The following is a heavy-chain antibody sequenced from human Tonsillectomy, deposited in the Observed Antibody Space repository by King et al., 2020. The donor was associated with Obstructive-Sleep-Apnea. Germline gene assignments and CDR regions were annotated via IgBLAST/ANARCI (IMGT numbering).Heavy chain of an antibody. CDR2: IYYSGTT. V-gene: IGHV4-59*08. CDR1: GGSISSYY. D-gene: IGHD3-22*01. J-gene: IGHJ4*02. Sequence: QLQESGPGLVKPSETLSLTCTVSGGSISSYYWSWIRQPPGKGLEWIGYIYYSGTTNYNPSLKSRVTISIDTSKNQFSLKLSSVTAADTAGYYCARVSGVIGTIDYWGQGTLVTVSS. CDR3: ARVSGVIGTIDY.